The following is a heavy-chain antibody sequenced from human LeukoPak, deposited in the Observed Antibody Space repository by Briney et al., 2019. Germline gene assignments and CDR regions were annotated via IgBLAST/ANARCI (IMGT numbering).Heavy chain of an antibody. CDR3: ARDSNLERGKTYYYYYMDV. Sequence: PGGSLRLSWAASGFTFSSYEMNWVRQAPGKGLEWVSYISSSGSTIYYADSVKGRFTISRDNAKNSLYLQMNSLRAEDTAVYYCARDSNLERGKTYYYYYMDVWGKGTTVTVSS. V-gene: IGHV3-48*03. CDR1: GFTFSSYE. D-gene: IGHD1-1*01. J-gene: IGHJ6*03. CDR2: ISSSGSTI.